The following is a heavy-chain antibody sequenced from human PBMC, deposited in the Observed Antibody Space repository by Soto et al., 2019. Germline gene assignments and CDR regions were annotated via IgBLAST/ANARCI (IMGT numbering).Heavy chain of an antibody. Sequence: EVQLVESGGGLAKPGGSLRLSCVASGFTFSSYSMNWVRQAPGKGLEWLSSISTTSNFIYYADSVKGRFTISRDNAKSSLYLQMNSLRAEDTAVYSCARDRCSGGSCYSVDSWGQGTLVTVSS. CDR2: ISTTSNFI. CDR3: ARDRCSGGSCYSVDS. J-gene: IGHJ4*02. CDR1: GFTFSSYS. D-gene: IGHD2-15*01. V-gene: IGHV3-21*01.